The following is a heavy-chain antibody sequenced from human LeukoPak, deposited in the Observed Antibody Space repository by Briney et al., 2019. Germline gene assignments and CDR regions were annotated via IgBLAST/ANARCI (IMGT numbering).Heavy chain of an antibody. CDR2: INPNSGGT. J-gene: IGHJ4*02. CDR1: GYTFTGYY. D-gene: IGHD3-16*01. V-gene: IGHV1-2*02. CDR3: ARGAHDYVWGSEIDY. Sequence: ASVKVSCKASGYTFTGYYMHWVRQAPGQGLEWMGWINPNSGGTNYAQKFQGRVTMTRDTSISTAYMEVSRLRSDDTAVYYCARGAHDYVWGSEIDYWGQGTLVTVSS.